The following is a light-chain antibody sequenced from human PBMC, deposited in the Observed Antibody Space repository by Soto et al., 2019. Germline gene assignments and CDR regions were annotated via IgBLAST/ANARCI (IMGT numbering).Light chain of an antibody. CDR2: GAS. CDR1: QTIGRNF. V-gene: IGKV3-20*01. Sequence: EIVLTQSPGTLSLSPGDRATLSCRASQTIGRNFLAWYQQKPGQGPRLLIYGASIRATGIPDRFSVSGSGTDFTLTISRLEPEDCGMYFCQHYASLPTTFCQGTKLEIK. CDR3: QHYASLPTT. J-gene: IGKJ2*01.